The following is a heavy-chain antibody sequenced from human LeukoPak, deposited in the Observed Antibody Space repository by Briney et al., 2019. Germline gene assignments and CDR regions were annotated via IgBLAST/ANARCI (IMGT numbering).Heavy chain of an antibody. CDR3: AKDSSGYGDYVDY. CDR2: IKQDGSEK. Sequence: GGSLRLSCAASGFTFSSYWMSWVRQAPGKGLEWVANIKQDGSEKYYVDSVKGRFTISRDNAKNSLYLQMNSLRAEDTAVYYCAKDSSGYGDYVDYWGQGTLVTVSS. CDR1: GFTFSSYW. V-gene: IGHV3-7*03. D-gene: IGHD4-17*01. J-gene: IGHJ4*02.